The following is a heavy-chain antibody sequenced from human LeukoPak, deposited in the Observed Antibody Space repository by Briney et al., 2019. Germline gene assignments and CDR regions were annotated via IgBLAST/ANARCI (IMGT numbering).Heavy chain of an antibody. CDR2: INTNTGNP. CDR1: GYIFDIYA. D-gene: IGHD3-10*01. CDR3: AKDLRGILWFGELVPPNDY. J-gene: IGHJ4*02. Sequence: ASVKVSCKASGYIFDIYAMIWVRQAPGQGLELMGWINTNTGNPTYAQGFTGRFVFSLDTSVSTAYLQISSLKAEDTAVYYCAKDLRGILWFGELVPPNDYWGQGTLVTVSS. V-gene: IGHV7-4-1*02.